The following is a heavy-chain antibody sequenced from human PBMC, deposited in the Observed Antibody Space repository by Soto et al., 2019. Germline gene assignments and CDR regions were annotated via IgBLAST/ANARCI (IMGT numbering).Heavy chain of an antibody. CDR3: ARHFVAVVIKGWGY. CDR2: TYYNGNA. CDR1: GGSIDRSNYY. V-gene: IGHV4-39*01. Sequence: SETLSLTCNVSGGSIDRSNYYWDWLSQPPGKGLEWIGTTYYNGNAYYNPSLRSRVSMSVDTSKNQFSLKLISVTAADTAVYYCARHFVAVVIKGWGYWGQGKLVTVSS. D-gene: IGHD3-10*01. J-gene: IGHJ4*02.